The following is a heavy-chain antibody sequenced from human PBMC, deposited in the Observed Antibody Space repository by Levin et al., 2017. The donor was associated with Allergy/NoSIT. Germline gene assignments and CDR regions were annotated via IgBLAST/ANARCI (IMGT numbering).Heavy chain of an antibody. D-gene: IGHD6-19*01. V-gene: IGHV4-34*01. J-gene: IGHJ4*02. CDR2: INDSGNT. CDR1: GGSFDGRY. CDR3: ARRGTLGKMEQWLDTGFDY. Sequence: PSETLSLTCAVYGGSFDGRYWTWIRQPPGKGLEWIGQINDSGNTNYNPSLKSRVTMSVDTSKNQFSLRLNSVTAADTAVYYCARRGTLGKMEQWLDTGFDYWGQGTLVTVSS.